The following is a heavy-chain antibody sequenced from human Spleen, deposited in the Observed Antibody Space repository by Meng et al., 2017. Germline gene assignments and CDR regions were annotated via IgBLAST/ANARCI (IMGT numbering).Heavy chain of an antibody. D-gene: IGHD3-22*01. CDR2: ISSSGSTI. J-gene: IGHJ4*02. CDR3: ARAADYYASSGSFDY. V-gene: IGHV3-48*03. Sequence: GGSLRLSCAASGFIFSSYEMHWVRQAPGKGLEWVSFISSSGSTIDYADSVKGRFTSSSDNTKTSLCLQMTSLRAEDTAAYYCARAADYYASSGSFDYWGQGTLVTVSS. CDR1: GFIFSSYE.